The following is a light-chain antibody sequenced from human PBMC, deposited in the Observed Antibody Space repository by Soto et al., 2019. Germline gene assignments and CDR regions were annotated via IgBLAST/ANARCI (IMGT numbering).Light chain of an antibody. CDR1: KLGDKY. V-gene: IGLV3-1*01. CDR3: QAWDSCTVV. J-gene: IGLJ2*01. CDR2: QDS. Sequence: SYELTQPPSVSVSPGQTARITCSGDKLGDKYACWYQQKPGQSPVLVIYQDSKRPSGMPERFSGSNSGNTATLTISGTQAMDEGVYYCQAWDSCTVVFSGGTKLTV.